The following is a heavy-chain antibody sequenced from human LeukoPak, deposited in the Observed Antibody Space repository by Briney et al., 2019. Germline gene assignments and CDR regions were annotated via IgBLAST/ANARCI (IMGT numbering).Heavy chain of an antibody. D-gene: IGHD3-10*01. CDR3: ARGLWFGELSNGDY. CDR2: INHSGST. CDR1: GGSVTSYY. J-gene: IGHJ4*02. Sequence: PSETLSLTCTVSGGSVTSYYWNWIRQPAGKGLEWIGEINHSGSTNYNPSLKSRVTISVDTSKNQFSLKLSSVTAADTAVYYCARGLWFGELSNGDYWGQGTLVTVSS. V-gene: IGHV4-34*01.